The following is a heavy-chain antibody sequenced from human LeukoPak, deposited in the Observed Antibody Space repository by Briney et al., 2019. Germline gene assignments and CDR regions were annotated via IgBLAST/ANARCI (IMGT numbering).Heavy chain of an antibody. CDR1: GFTFSTYS. J-gene: IGHJ4*02. D-gene: IGHD3-10*01. CDR3: ARGVWFGELLDYYFDY. CDR2: ITSSSTTI. V-gene: IGHV3-48*01. Sequence: PGGSLRLSCAASGFTFSTYSMNWVRQAPGKGLEWVSYITSSSTTIYYADSVKGRFTISRDNARNSLYLQMNSLRAEDSAFYHCARGVWFGELLDYYFDYWGQGILVTVSS.